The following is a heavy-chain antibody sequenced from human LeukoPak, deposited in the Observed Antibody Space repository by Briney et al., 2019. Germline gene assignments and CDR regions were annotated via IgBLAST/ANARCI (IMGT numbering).Heavy chain of an antibody. D-gene: IGHD1-26*01. CDR3: ARAGANYFDY. CDR1: GFTFSNYE. J-gene: IGHJ4*02. V-gene: IGHV3-48*03. Sequence: PGGSLRLSCAASGFTFSNYEMNWVRQAPGKGLEWVSYISSSGGTIYYADSVKGRFTISRDNARNSLYLQMNSLRAEDTAVYYCARAGANYFDYWGQGTLVTVSS. CDR2: ISSSGGTI.